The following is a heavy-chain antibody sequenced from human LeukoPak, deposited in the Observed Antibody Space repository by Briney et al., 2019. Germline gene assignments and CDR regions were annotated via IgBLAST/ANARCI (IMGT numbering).Heavy chain of an antibody. D-gene: IGHD3-10*01. CDR3: AKRLSGPNGSGSY. Sequence: GGSLRLSCAASGFTFSSYAMSWVRQAPGKGLEWVSAISGSGGSTYYVDSVKGRFTISRDNSKNTLYLQMNSLRAEDTAVYYCAKRLSGPNGSGSYWGQGTLVTVSS. V-gene: IGHV3-23*01. J-gene: IGHJ4*02. CDR1: GFTFSSYA. CDR2: ISGSGGST.